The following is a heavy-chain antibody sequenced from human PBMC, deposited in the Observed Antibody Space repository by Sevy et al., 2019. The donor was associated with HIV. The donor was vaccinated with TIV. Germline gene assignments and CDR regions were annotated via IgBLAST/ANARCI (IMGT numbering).Heavy chain of an antibody. CDR3: ARWIETPGEWELRRFDY. J-gene: IGHJ4*02. CDR1: GGSFSGYY. D-gene: IGHD1-26*01. CDR2: INHSGST. V-gene: IGHV4-34*01. Sequence: SETLSPTCAVYGGSFSGYYWSWIRQPPGKGLEWIGEINHSGSTNYNPSLKSRVTISVDTSKNQFSLKLSSVTAADTAVYYCARWIETPGEWELRRFDYWGQGTLVTVSS.